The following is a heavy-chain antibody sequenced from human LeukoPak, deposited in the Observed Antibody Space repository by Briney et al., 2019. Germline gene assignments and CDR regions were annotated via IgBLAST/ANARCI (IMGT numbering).Heavy chain of an antibody. D-gene: IGHD3-3*02. CDR2: IKQDGSDT. Sequence: GGPLRLSCAGSGFTFGNSWMNWFPQSTGEGLEWVAHIKQDGSDTYVDSVKGRFTISRDIAKTSLFLHMNSLTTEDSAVYYCAREHSSHFTWGQGTLVTVSS. CDR3: AREHSSHFT. CDR1: GFTFGNSW. V-gene: IGHV3-7*01. J-gene: IGHJ4*02.